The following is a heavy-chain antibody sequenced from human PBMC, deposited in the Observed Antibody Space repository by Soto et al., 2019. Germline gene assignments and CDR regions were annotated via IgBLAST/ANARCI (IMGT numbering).Heavy chain of an antibody. CDR1: GYTFTSRS. V-gene: IGHV1-3*01. CDR3: ARESAVAALDP. Sequence: ASVKVSCKASGYTFTSRSIHWVRQAPGQRLEWMGWINGDNDNTKYSQKFQGRVTITRDIPANTAYMELRSLRSDDTAVYYCARESAVAALDPWGQGTLVTVSS. D-gene: IGHD6-19*01. CDR2: INGDNDNT. J-gene: IGHJ5*02.